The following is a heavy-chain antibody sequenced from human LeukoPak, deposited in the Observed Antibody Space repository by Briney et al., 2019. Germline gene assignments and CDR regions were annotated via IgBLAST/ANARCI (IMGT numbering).Heavy chain of an antibody. J-gene: IGHJ4*02. CDR2: IYYSGST. V-gene: IGHV4-59*01. Sequence: SETLSLTCTVSGGSISSYYWSWIRQPPGKGLECIGYIYYSGSTSYSPSLKSRVTISVDTSKNQFSLKLSSEAAADTAVYYCARRLYGGNFDNWGQGTLVTVSS. CDR1: GGSISSYY. D-gene: IGHD4-23*01. CDR3: ARRLYGGNFDN.